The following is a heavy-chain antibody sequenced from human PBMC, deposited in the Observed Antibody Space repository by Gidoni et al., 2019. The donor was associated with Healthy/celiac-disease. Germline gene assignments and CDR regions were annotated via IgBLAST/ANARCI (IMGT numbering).Heavy chain of an antibody. Sequence: QVQLVQSGAEVKKPGASVKVSCKASGYTFTSYDIHWVRQATGQGLEWMGWMNPNSGNTGYAQKFQGRVTMTRNTSISTAYMELSSLRSEDTAVYYCARRAYYDYVWGSYRYNWFDPWGQGTLVTVSS. CDR3: ARRAYYDYVWGSYRYNWFDP. CDR2: MNPNSGNT. J-gene: IGHJ5*02. V-gene: IGHV1-8*01. CDR1: GYTFTSYD. D-gene: IGHD3-16*02.